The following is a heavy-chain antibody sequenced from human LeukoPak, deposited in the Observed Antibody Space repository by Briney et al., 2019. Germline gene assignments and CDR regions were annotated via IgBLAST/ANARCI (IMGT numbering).Heavy chain of an antibody. Sequence: GGSLRLSCAASGFTFDDYAMHWVRQAPGKGLEWVSGISWNSGSIGYADSVKGRFTISRDNAKNSLYLQMNSLRAEDTAVYYCARSNWNYAGYFDYWGQGALVTVSS. D-gene: IGHD1-7*01. CDR2: ISWNSGSI. V-gene: IGHV3-9*01. CDR3: ARSNWNYAGYFDY. CDR1: GFTFDDYA. J-gene: IGHJ4*02.